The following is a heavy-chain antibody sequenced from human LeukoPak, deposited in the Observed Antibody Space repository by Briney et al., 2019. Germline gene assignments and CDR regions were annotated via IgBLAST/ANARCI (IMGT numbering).Heavy chain of an antibody. CDR3: AKQWVDC. CDR2: ISESGENT. Sequence: PGGSLRLSCAASGFTFSSYSMNWVRQAPGKGLEWVSSISESGENTDYADSVKGRFTISRDNSQNTLYLQMNSLRADDTAVYYCAKQWVDCWGQGTLVTVSS. CDR1: GFTFSSYS. D-gene: IGHD1-26*01. V-gene: IGHV3-23*01. J-gene: IGHJ4*02.